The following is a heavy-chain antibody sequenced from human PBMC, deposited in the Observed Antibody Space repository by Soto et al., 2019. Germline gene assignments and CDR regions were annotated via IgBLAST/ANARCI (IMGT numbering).Heavy chain of an antibody. CDR2: VRGNSYGA. CDR1: GFMFENYA. J-gene: IGHJ5*02. Sequence: GGSLRLSCAASGFMFENYAMIWVRQAPGKGLEWVATVRGNSYGAYYADSVRGRFIISRDNSKNTMSLQLNSLRDDDTAIYYCAKGKSENGVDWLDPWGPGALVTVSS. CDR3: AKGKSENGVDWLDP. D-gene: IGHD2-8*01. V-gene: IGHV3-23*01.